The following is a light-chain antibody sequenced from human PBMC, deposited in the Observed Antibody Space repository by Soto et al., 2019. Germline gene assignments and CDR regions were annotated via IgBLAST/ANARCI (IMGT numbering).Light chain of an antibody. J-gene: IGKJ2*02. V-gene: IGKV3D-20*02. Sequence: EVVLTQSPGTLSASPGERATLSCRASETINNEFLAWYQQKPGQAPRLLIYDAFTRATGVAARFSGSGSATDFTLTISSLEPDDFAVYYCQQRARWPSTFGPGTKVDIK. CDR1: ETINNEF. CDR3: QQRARWPST. CDR2: DAF.